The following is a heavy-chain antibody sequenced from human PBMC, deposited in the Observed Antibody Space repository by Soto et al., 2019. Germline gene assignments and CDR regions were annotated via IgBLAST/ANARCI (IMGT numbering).Heavy chain of an antibody. CDR1: GFAFRSYW. V-gene: IGHV3-74*01. D-gene: IGHD2-2*02. CDR3: ARVRSEVSSCTFTPCYMDS. CDR2: INNDGRSA. Sequence: EVQLVESGGGLVQPGGSLTLSCAASGFAFRSYWMHWVRQAPGKGLEWVSSINNDGRSATYADSVKGRFTVSRDNAKNTMFLQMNGLRAEDTAVYYCARVRSEVSSCTFTPCYMDSWGQGTLVTVYS. J-gene: IGHJ5*01.